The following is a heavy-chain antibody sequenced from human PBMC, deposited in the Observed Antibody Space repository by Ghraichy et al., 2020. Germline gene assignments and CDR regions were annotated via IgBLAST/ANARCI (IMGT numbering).Heavy chain of an antibody. CDR2: ISWNSGSI. CDR3: AKDIKVAYQLYPYYYYYIDV. J-gene: IGHJ6*03. CDR1: GFAFDDFA. Sequence: SLNISCAASGFAFDDFAMHWVRQAPGKGLEWVSGISWNSGSIGYADSVKGRFTISRDNAKNSLYLQMNSLRAEDTALYYCAKDIKVAYQLYPYYYYYIDVWGKGTTVTVSS. D-gene: IGHD2-2*01. V-gene: IGHV3-9*01.